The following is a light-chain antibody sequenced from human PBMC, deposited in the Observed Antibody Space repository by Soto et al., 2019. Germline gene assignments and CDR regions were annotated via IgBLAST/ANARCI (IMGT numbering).Light chain of an antibody. J-gene: IGLJ3*02. Sequence: QSALTQPPSLSGTPGQRVTISCSGSNSNIGRYSVNWYQHFPGTAPKILIYSDDEQPSGVPDRFSGSKSGTSASLAISGLQSEYEDEYYCAAWDDNLNGPLFGGGTKLTVL. V-gene: IGLV1-44*01. CDR3: AAWDDNLNGPL. CDR2: SDD. CDR1: NSNIGRYS.